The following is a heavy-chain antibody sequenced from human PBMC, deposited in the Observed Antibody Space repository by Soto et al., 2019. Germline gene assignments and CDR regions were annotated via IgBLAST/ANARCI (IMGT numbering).Heavy chain of an antibody. CDR1: GFSLSTSGVG. V-gene: IGHV2-5*02. CDR2: IYWDDDK. J-gene: IGHJ4*02. CDR3: APTYSSGWSIAPFDY. D-gene: IGHD6-19*01. Sequence: QITLKESGPTLVQPTQPLTLTCTFSGFSLSTSGVGVGWIRQPPGKALEWLALIYWDDDKRYSPSLKSRLTITMATSQNQLVPTVPNMDPADTATSSCAPTYSSGWSIAPFDYLAQGPLVTVAS.